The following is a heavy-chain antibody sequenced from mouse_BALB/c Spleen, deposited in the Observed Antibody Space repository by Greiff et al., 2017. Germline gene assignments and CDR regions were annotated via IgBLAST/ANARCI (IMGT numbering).Heavy chain of an antibody. CDR2: IYPGSGST. V-gene: IGHV1S22*01. Sequence: LQQPGSELVRPGASVKLSCKASGYTFTSYWMHWVKQRPGQGLEWIGNIYPGSGSTNYDEKFKSKATLTVDTSSSTAYMQLSSLTSEDSAVYYCTRSGGNGLDYWGQGTTLTVSS. J-gene: IGHJ2*01. CDR3: TRSGGNGLDY. D-gene: IGHD2-1*01. CDR1: GYTFTSYW.